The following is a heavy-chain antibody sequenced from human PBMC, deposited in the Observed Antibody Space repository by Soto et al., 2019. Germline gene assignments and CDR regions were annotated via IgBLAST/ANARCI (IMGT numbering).Heavy chain of an antibody. CDR1: GYTFTSYG. CDR3: ARAVPDYSNYWYYYYYYGMDV. J-gene: IGHJ6*02. CDR2: ISAYNGNT. Sequence: ASVKVSCKASGYTFTSYGISWVLQAPGQGLEWMGWISAYNGNTNYAQKLQGRVTMTTDTSTSTAYMELRSLRSDDTAVYYCARAVPDYSNYWYYYYYYGMDVWGQGTTVTVSS. V-gene: IGHV1-18*04. D-gene: IGHD4-4*01.